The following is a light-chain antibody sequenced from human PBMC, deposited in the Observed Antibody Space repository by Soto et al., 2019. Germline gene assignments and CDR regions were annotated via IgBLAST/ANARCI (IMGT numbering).Light chain of an antibody. CDR3: QQYGNSPT. CDR1: ETVTNNN. CDR2: GAS. Sequence: EVVLTQSPGTLSLAPGERATLSCRASETVTNNNVAWYQHTPGQAPRLLMYGASNRATGIPARFTGSGSGADFTLTISRLEPEDFAVYYCQQYGNSPTFGQGTKVDIK. J-gene: IGKJ1*01. V-gene: IGKV3-20*01.